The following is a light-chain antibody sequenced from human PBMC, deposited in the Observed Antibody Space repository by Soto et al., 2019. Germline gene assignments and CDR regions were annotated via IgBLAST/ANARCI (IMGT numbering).Light chain of an antibody. CDR1: LSVVYSPTSKNS. Sequence: DILNTQSPGSLGVSMGGRATTNCRSSLSVVYSPTSKNSLSWYQQKPGQPPTLLIYWASTRQSGVPDRCSGSGSATDFSLTISSRQAEDEAVYYYQQYYSSSSWTFGQGTKVDI. CDR2: WAS. CDR3: QQYYSSSSWT. V-gene: IGKV4-1*01. J-gene: IGKJ1*01.